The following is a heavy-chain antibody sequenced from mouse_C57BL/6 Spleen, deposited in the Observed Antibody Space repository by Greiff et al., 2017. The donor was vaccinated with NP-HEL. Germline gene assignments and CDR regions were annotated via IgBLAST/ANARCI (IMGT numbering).Heavy chain of an antibody. CDR1: GYTFTDYN. D-gene: IGHD1-1*01. CDR3: ARIGSRNWYFDV. V-gene: IGHV1-18*01. Sequence: VQLKESGPELVKPGASVKIPCKASGYTFTDYNMDWVKQSHGKSLEWIGDINPNNGGTIYNQKFKGKATLTVDKSSSTAYMELRSLTSEDTAVYYCARIGSRNWYFDVWGTGTTVTVSS. J-gene: IGHJ1*03. CDR2: INPNNGGT.